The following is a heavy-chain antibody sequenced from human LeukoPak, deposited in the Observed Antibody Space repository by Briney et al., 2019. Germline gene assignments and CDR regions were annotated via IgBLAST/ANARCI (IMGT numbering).Heavy chain of an antibody. Sequence: GGSLRLSCAASGFTFSSYGMSWVRQAPGKGLEWVSAISGSGGSTYYADSVKGRFTISRDNSKNTLYLQMNSLRAEDTAVYYCARDRSSSGSYGDAFDIWGQGTMVTVSS. J-gene: IGHJ3*02. D-gene: IGHD1-26*01. CDR3: ARDRSSSGSYGDAFDI. V-gene: IGHV3-23*01. CDR2: ISGSGGST. CDR1: GFTFSSYG.